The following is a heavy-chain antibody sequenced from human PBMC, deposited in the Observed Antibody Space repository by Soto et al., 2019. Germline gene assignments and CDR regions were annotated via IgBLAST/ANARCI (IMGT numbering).Heavy chain of an antibody. V-gene: IGHV3-23*01. CDR3: AKDLGVVRVAVAATSFDY. J-gene: IGHJ4*02. CDR1: GFTFSSYA. D-gene: IGHD6-19*01. CDR2: ISGSGGST. Sequence: GGSLRLSCAASGFTFSSYAMSWVRQAPGKGLEWVSAISGSGGSTYYADSVKGRFTISRDNSKNTLYLQMNSLRAEDTAVYYCAKDLGVVRVAVAATSFDYWGQGTLVTVSS.